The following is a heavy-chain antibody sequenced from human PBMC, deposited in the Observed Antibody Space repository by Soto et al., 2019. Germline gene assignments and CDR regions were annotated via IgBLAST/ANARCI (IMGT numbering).Heavy chain of an antibody. CDR2: INADGSDT. D-gene: IGHD3-22*01. CDR1: GFTFEDYA. CDR3: AKARFYFDSSPYDS. J-gene: IGHJ4*02. V-gene: IGHV3-43*02. Sequence: EVQLVESGGGVVQPGGSLRLSCAASGFTFEDYALHWVRQSSGKGPEWVSLINADGSDTYYADSVKGRFTITRDNRKDSLYLQMNSLGPEDSAIYYCAKARFYFDSSPYDSWGQGTLVTVTS.